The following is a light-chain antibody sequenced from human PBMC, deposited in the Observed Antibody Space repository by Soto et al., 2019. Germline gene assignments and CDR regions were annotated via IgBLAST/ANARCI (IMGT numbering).Light chain of an antibody. J-gene: IGLJ1*01. CDR3: QSYDSSLSGSNV. CDR2: GNS. V-gene: IGLV1-40*01. Sequence: QSVLTQPPSVSGAPGQRVTISCTGSSSNIGAGYDVHWYQQLPGTAPKLLIYGNSNRPSGVPDRVSGSKSGTSAALAITGIQAEDEADYDCQSYDSSLSGSNVFGTGTKLTVL. CDR1: SSNIGAGYD.